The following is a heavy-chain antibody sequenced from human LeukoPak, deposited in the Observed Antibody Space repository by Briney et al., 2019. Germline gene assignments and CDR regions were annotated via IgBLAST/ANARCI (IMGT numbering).Heavy chain of an antibody. D-gene: IGHD6-19*01. CDR2: ISSSSRTI. Sequence: PGGSLRLSCAVSGFAFSTYAMNWVRQAPGKGLEWVSYISSSSRTIHYADSVKGRFTISRDNAKNSLYLQMNSLRAEDTALYYCAREDSSVDAFDIWGQGTMVTVSS. V-gene: IGHV3-48*04. J-gene: IGHJ3*02. CDR1: GFAFSTYA. CDR3: AREDSSVDAFDI.